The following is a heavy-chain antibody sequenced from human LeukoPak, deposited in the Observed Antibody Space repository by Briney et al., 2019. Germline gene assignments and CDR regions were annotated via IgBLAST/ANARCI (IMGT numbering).Heavy chain of an antibody. J-gene: IGHJ5*02. CDR3: ARLWSGNIVVVPAANS. CDR1: GGTFSSYA. D-gene: IGHD2-2*01. V-gene: IGHV1-69*04. Sequence: GASVKVSCKASGGTFSSYAISWVRQAPGQGLEWMGRIIPILGIANYAQKFQGRVTITADKSTSTAYMELSSLRSEDTAVYYCARLWSGNIVVVPAANSWGQGTLVTVSS. CDR2: IIPILGIA.